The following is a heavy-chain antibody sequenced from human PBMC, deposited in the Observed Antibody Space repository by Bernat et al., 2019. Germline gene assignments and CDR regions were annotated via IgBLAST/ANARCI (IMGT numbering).Heavy chain of an antibody. V-gene: IGHV4-59*01. CDR3: ARDRSEFDY. CDR2: IYYSGST. J-gene: IGHJ4*02. CDR1: GGSISNYY. Sequence: QVQLQESGPGLVKPSETLSLTCTVSGGSISNYYWSWIRQPPGKGLERIGYIYYSGSTSYNPSLNSRITISVDTSKNQFSLKLSSVTAADTAVYYCARDRSEFDYWGQGTLVTVSS.